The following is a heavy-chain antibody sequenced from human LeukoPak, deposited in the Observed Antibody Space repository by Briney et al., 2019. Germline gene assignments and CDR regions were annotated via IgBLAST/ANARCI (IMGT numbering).Heavy chain of an antibody. CDR1: GYTFTCYY. V-gene: IGHV1-2*06. J-gene: IGHJ4*02. Sequence: GASVKVSCKASGYTFTCYYMHWVRQAPGQGLEWMGRINPNSGGTNYAQKFQGRVTMTRDTSISTAYMELSRLRSDDTAVYYCARGEWIQLGSVYQDYWGQGTLVTVSS. D-gene: IGHD5-18*01. CDR2: INPNSGGT. CDR3: ARGEWIQLGSVYQDY.